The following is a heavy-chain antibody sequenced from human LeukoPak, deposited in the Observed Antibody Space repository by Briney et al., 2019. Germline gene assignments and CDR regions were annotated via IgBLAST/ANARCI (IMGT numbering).Heavy chain of an antibody. D-gene: IGHD1-14*01. CDR3: ARETGLYNWNHYLGGFFDY. CDR1: GGSISTYY. J-gene: IGHJ4*02. V-gene: IGHV4-59*12. CDR2: IYYTGST. Sequence: SETLSLTCSVSGGSISTYYWSWIRQNPGKGLEWIGYIYYTGSTNYNPALKSRVIVSVDTSKNQFSLKLSSVTAADTAVYYCARETGLYNWNHYLGGFFDYWGQGTLVTVSS.